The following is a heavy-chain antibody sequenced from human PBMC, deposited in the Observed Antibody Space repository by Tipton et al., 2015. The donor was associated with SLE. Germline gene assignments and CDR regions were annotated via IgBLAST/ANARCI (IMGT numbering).Heavy chain of an antibody. D-gene: IGHD3-3*01. CDR3: ARARAISPYYFDY. CDR2: IYHSGST. J-gene: IGHJ4*02. CDR1: GGSFSGYS. Sequence: TLSLTCAVYGGSFSGYSWSWIRQPPGKGLEWIGYIYHSGSTYYNPSLKSRVTISVDTSKNQFSLKLSSVTAADTAVYYCARARAISPYYFDYWGQGTLVTVSS. V-gene: IGHV4-30-2*01.